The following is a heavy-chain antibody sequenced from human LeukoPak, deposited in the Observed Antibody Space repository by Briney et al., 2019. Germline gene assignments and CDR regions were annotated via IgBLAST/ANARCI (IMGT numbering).Heavy chain of an antibody. V-gene: IGHV3-21*01. CDR1: GFTFSSYS. CDR2: ISSSSSYI. J-gene: IGHJ4*02. CDR3: ARDAGRAVAGFFDY. Sequence: PGGSLRLSCAASGFTFSSYSMNWVRQAPGKGLEWVSSISSSSSYIYYADSVKGRFTISRDNAKNSLYLQMNSLRAEDTAVYYCARDAGRAVAGFFDYWGQGTLVTVSS. D-gene: IGHD6-19*01.